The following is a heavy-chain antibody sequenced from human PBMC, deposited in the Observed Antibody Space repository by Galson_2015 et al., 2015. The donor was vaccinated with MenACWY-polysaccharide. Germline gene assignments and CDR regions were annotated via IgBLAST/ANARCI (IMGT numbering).Heavy chain of an antibody. CDR3: AKLMSHYNISTCVL. Sequence: SLRLSCAASGFIFSSYGMSWVRQAPGKGLEWVSNVDGSGQSTYYADSVRGRFTISRDNSKNTLYLQMNSLRDEDTAVYYCAKLMSHYNISTCVLWAQGALLPVPS. V-gene: IGHV3-23*01. CDR2: VDGSGQST. J-gene: IGHJ4*02. D-gene: IGHD1-14*01. CDR1: GFIFSSYG.